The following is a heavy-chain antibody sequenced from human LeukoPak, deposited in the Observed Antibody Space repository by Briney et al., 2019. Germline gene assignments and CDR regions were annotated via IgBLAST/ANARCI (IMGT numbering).Heavy chain of an antibody. D-gene: IGHD3-9*01. Sequence: ASVRVSCKASGYTFTGYFMHWVRQAPGQGLDWMGWINPNTGGTKYAQKFRGRVTMTRDTSIGTAYMELSTVTSDDTAVYFCARVHATGYFSLDLGYWGQGTLVTVSS. J-gene: IGHJ4*02. V-gene: IGHV1-2*02. CDR1: GYTFTGYF. CDR3: ARVHATGYFSLDLGY. CDR2: INPNTGGT.